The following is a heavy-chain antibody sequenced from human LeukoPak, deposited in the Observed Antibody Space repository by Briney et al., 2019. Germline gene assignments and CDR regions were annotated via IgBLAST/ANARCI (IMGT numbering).Heavy chain of an antibody. CDR3: ASGDSSGWYFDS. D-gene: IGHD6-19*01. J-gene: IGHJ4*02. Sequence: GGSLRLSCVASGFTFSSYAMSWVRQAPGKGLEWVSAISGSGGSTYYADSVKGRFTISRDNSKNTLYLQMNSLRAEDTALYYCASGDSSGWYFDSWGQGTLVTVSS. V-gene: IGHV3-23*01. CDR1: GFTFSSYA. CDR2: ISGSGGST.